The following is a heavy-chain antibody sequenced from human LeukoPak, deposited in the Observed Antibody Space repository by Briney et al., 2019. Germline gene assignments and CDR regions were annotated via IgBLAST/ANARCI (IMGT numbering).Heavy chain of an antibody. CDR3: ATSRGYIDN. CDR2: IGSAGINT. CDR1: GFTFSNYG. V-gene: IGHV3-23*01. D-gene: IGHD3-16*01. Sequence: GGSLRLSCAASGFTFSNYGMSWVRQAPGKGLEWVSAIGSAGINTYYADSVKSRFTISRDNSKDILYLQMKSLRVEDTAVYFCATSRGYIDNWGQGTLVTVSS. J-gene: IGHJ4*02.